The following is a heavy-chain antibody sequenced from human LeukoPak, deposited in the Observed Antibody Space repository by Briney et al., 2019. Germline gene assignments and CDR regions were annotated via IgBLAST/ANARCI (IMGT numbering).Heavy chain of an antibody. D-gene: IGHD5-12*01. CDR1: GYTLTELS. J-gene: IGHJ4*02. CDR2: SDPEDGET. Sequence: GASVNVSCKVSGYTLTELSMHWLRQAPGKGLEWMGGSDPEDGETIYAQKFQGRVTMTEDTSTDTAYIELSSLRSEDTAVYYCATDREVDIVATIWKGPAQWGQGTLVTVSS. CDR3: ATDREVDIVATIWKGPAQ. V-gene: IGHV1-24*01.